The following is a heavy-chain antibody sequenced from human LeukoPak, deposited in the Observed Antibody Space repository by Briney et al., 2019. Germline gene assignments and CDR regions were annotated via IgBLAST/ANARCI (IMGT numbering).Heavy chain of an antibody. V-gene: IGHV3-30*18. CDR3: AKMIAAEPFDY. CDR1: GFTFSSYG. CDR2: ISYDGSNK. Sequence: QSGGSLRLSCAASGFTFSSYGMHWVRQAPGKGLEWVAVISYDGSNKYYADSVKGRFTISRDNSKNTLYPQMNSLRAEDTAVYYCAKMIAAEPFDYWGQGTLVTVSS. D-gene: IGHD6-13*01. J-gene: IGHJ4*02.